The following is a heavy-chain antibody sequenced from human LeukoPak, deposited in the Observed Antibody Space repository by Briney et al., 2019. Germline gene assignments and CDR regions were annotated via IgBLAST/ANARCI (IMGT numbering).Heavy chain of an antibody. J-gene: IGHJ4*02. D-gene: IGHD3-9*01. V-gene: IGHV1-2*02. Sequence: ASVKVSCKASGYTFTGYYMHWVRHAPGQGLEWMGWINPNSGGTNYAQKFQGRVTMTRDTSISTAYMELSRLRSDDTAVYYCARMGTLRYFDWLFYFDYWGQGTLVTVSS. CDR2: INPNSGGT. CDR3: ARMGTLRYFDWLFYFDY. CDR1: GYTFTGYY.